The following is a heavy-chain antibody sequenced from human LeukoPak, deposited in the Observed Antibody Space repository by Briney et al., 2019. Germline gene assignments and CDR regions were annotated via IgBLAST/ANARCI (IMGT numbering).Heavy chain of an antibody. Sequence: GGSLRLPCAASGFTFSSYAMSWVRQAPGKGLEWVSAISGSGGSTYYADSVKGRFTISRDNSKNTLYLQMNSLRAEDTAVYYCAKGSWYNWNYVRYFDYWGQGTLVTVSS. J-gene: IGHJ4*02. CDR1: GFTFSSYA. V-gene: IGHV3-23*01. CDR2: ISGSGGST. D-gene: IGHD1-7*01. CDR3: AKGSWYNWNYVRYFDY.